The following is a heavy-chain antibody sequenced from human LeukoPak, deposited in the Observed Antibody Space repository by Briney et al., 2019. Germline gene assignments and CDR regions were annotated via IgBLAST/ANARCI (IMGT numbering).Heavy chain of an antibody. D-gene: IGHD6-19*01. CDR1: GGSISSYY. Sequence: SETLSLTCTVSGGSISSYYWYWLRPPPGRGLEWIGYVWYSGTTKYNPSLKSRVTISADTSKNQVSLKLSSVTAADTAVYYCARDTVAGSNYYYGLDVWGQGTTVTVSS. J-gene: IGHJ6*02. CDR3: ARDTVAGSNYYYGLDV. V-gene: IGHV4-59*01. CDR2: VWYSGTT.